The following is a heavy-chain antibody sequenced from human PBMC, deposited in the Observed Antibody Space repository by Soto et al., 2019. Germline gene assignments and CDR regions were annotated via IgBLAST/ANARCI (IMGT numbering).Heavy chain of an antibody. J-gene: IGHJ4*02. D-gene: IGHD6-19*01. V-gene: IGHV3-23*01. CDR3: AKGRGSGWAWYFDN. CDR1: GFTFKESA. Sequence: GGSLRLSCEASGFTFKESAMNWVRQAPGKGLEWVASISDTXAXXXXXESVRGRLSISRDNSKNTLYLQMNSLRGEDTAVYYCAKGRGSGWAWYFDNWGQGTLVTVSS. CDR2: ISDTXAXX.